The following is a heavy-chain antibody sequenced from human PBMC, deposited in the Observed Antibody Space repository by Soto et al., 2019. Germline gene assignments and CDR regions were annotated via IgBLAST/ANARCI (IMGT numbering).Heavy chain of an antibody. CDR2: MYHSGST. CDR3: ARDNYGDYGY. J-gene: IGHJ4*02. V-gene: IGHV4-30-2*01. CDR1: GGSISSGGYS. Sequence: PSETLSLTCAVSGGSISSGGYSWSWIRQPPGKGLEWIGYMYHSGSTYYAQRLQGRVTMTTDTSTSTAYMELRSLRSDDTAVYYCARDNYGDYGYWGQGTLVTVSS. D-gene: IGHD4-17*01.